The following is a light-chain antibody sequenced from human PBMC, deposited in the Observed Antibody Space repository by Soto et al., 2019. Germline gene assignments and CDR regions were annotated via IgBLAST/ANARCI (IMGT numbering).Light chain of an antibody. CDR1: QDISNY. J-gene: IGKJ1*01. CDR3: QQYDNLPWT. V-gene: IGKV1-33*01. CDR2: DAS. Sequence: DIQMTQSPSSLSASVGDRVTITCQASQDISNYLNWYQQKPGKAPKLLIYDASNLETGVPSRFSGSGSGTDFTFTISSLQPEDIAKDDCQQYDNLPWTFGQGTKVEIK.